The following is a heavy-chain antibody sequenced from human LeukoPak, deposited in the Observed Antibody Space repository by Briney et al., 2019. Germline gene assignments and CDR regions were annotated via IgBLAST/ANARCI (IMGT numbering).Heavy chain of an antibody. J-gene: IGHJ4*02. Sequence: ASVKVSCKVSGYTLTELSMHWVRQAPGKGLEWMGGFDPEDGETIYAQKFQGRVTMTEDTSTDTAYMELSSLRSEDTAVYYCATGVPGRSDILTGYLYYWGQGTLVTVSS. CDR3: ATGVPGRSDILTGYLYY. CDR2: FDPEDGET. CDR1: GYTLTELS. D-gene: IGHD3-9*01. V-gene: IGHV1-24*01.